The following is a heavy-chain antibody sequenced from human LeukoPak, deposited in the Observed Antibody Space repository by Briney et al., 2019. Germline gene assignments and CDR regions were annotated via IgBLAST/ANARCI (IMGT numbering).Heavy chain of an antibody. J-gene: IGHJ5*02. CDR1: GFTFSSYE. CDR2: ISSSGSTK. CDR3: VRYGYSNAKNWFDP. V-gene: IGHV3-48*03. Sequence: GGSLRLSCAASGFTFSSYEMSWVRQAPGKGLEWVSYISSSGSTKYYADSVKGRFTISRDNAKNSLYLQMNSLRAEDTAVYYCVRYGYSNAKNWFDPWGQGTLVTVSS. D-gene: IGHD5-18*01.